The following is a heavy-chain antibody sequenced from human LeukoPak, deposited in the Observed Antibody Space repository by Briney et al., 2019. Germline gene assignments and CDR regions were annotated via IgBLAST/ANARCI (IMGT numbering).Heavy chain of an antibody. CDR2: ISSSGSTI. CDR1: GFTFSSYE. V-gene: IGHV3-48*03. D-gene: IGHD6-19*01. Sequence: PGGSLRLSCAASGFTFSSYEMNWVRQAPGKGLEWVSYISSSGSTIYYADSVKGRFTISRDNAKNSLYLQMNSLRAEDTAVYYCARDSARIAVAGYYYYYGMDVWGQGTTVTVSS. CDR3: ARDSARIAVAGYYYYYGMDV. J-gene: IGHJ6*02.